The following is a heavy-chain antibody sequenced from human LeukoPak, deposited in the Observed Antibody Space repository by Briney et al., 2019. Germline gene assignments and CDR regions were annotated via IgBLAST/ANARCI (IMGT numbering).Heavy chain of an antibody. CDR3: ARDRPFGGVLDFDY. J-gene: IGHJ4*02. V-gene: IGHV3-53*01. CDR1: GFTVSSNY. Sequence: AGGSLRLSCAASGFTVSSNYMSWVRQAPGKGLEWVSVIYSGGSTYYADSVKGRFTISRDNSKNTLYLHMNSLRAEDTAVYYCARDRPFGGVLDFDYWGQGTLVTVSS. D-gene: IGHD3-16*01. CDR2: IYSGGST.